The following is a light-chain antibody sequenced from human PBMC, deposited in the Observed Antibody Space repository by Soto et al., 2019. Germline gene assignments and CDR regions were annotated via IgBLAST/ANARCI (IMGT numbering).Light chain of an antibody. CDR3: QQHISWPRT. CDR2: DAS. V-gene: IGKV3-11*01. Sequence: EIVLTQSPATLSLSPGERATLSCRASQSVTNSLAWYQQKPRQAPRHLVYDASNRATGIPTRFSGSGSGTDFTLTISNLEPEDFAVYYCQQHISWPRTFGGGTKVDIK. CDR1: QSVTNS. J-gene: IGKJ4*01.